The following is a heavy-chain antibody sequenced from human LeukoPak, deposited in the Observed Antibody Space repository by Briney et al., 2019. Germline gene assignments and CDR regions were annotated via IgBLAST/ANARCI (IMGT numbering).Heavy chain of an antibody. CDR3: ARAQRGDYMDV. Sequence: PGGSLRLSCAASGFTFSSYGMHWVRQAPGKGLEWVSYISSSGSTIYYADSVKGRFTISRDNSKNTLYLQMNSLRAEDTAVYYCARAQRGDYMDVWGKGTTVTISS. V-gene: IGHV3-48*01. J-gene: IGHJ6*03. CDR1: GFTFSSYG. D-gene: IGHD6-25*01. CDR2: ISSSGSTI.